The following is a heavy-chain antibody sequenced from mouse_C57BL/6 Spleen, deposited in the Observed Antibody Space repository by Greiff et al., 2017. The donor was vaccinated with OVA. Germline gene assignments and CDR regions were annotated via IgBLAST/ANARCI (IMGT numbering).Heavy chain of an antibody. CDR2: IYPGSGST. V-gene: IGHV1-55*01. CDR3: ARSHYCGSSPFDY. Sequence: VQLQQPGAELVKPGASVKMSCKASGYTFTSYWITWVKQRPGQGLEWLGDIYPGSGSTNYNEKFKSKATLTVDTSSSTAYMQLSSLTSEDSAVYSCARSHYCGSSPFDYWGQGTTLTVSS. J-gene: IGHJ2*01. CDR1: GYTFTSYW. D-gene: IGHD1-1*01.